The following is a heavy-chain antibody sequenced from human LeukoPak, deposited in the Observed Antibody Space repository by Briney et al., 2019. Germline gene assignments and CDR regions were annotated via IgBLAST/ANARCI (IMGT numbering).Heavy chain of an antibody. CDR1: GYTFTSYD. Sequence: ASVKVSCKASGYTFTSYDINWVRQATGQGLEWMGWMNPNSGNTGYAQKFQGRVTMTRNTSISTAYTELSSLRSEDTAVYYCARYCSGGSCLWFYYYYGMDVWGQGTTVTVSS. CDR2: MNPNSGNT. J-gene: IGHJ6*02. D-gene: IGHD2-15*01. V-gene: IGHV1-8*01. CDR3: ARYCSGGSCLWFYYYYGMDV.